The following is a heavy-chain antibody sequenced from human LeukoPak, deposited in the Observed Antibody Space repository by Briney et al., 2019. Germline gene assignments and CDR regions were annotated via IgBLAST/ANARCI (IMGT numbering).Heavy chain of an antibody. J-gene: IGHJ6*02. D-gene: IGHD3-10*01. CDR3: ARQQMVRGYDYYYYGMDV. CDR1: GYTFTSYY. Sequence: ASVTVSCKASGYTFTSYYMHWVRQAPGQGLEWMGIINPSGGSTSYAQKFQGRVTMTRDTSTSTVYMELSSLRSEDTAVYYCARQQMVRGYDYYYYGMDVWGQGTTVTVSS. CDR2: INPSGGST. V-gene: IGHV1-46*01.